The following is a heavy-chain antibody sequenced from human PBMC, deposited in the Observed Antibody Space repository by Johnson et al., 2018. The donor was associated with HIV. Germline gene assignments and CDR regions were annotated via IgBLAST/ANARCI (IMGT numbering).Heavy chain of an antibody. CDR2: ISYDGSNK. CDR3: ARDSYKLELPLGGFDS. CDR1: GFTFSSYA. Sequence: QVQLVESGGGVVQPGRSLRLSCAASGFTFSSYAMHWVRQAPGKGLEWVAVISYDGSNKYYADSVKGRFTISRDNSKNTLYLQMNSLRAEDTAVYYCARDSYKLELPLGGFDSWGQGTMVTVSS. V-gene: IGHV3-30*04. J-gene: IGHJ3*02. D-gene: IGHD1-7*01.